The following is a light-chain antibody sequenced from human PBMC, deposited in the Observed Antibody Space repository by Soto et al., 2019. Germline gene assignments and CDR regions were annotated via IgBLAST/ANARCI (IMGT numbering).Light chain of an antibody. V-gene: IGKV3-15*01. CDR3: QQYNNWPPWT. CDR2: GAS. Sequence: EIVLTQPPATLSLSPGERATLSCRASQSVSSYLAWYQQKPGQAPRLLIYGASTRATGISARFSGSGSGTEFSLTISSLQSEDFAVYYCQQYNNWPPWTFGQGTKV. J-gene: IGKJ1*01. CDR1: QSVSSY.